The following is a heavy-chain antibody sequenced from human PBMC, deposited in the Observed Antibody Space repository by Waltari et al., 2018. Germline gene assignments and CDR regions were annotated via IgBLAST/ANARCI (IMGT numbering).Heavy chain of an antibody. D-gene: IGHD1-26*01. CDR1: GFTFSSYG. Sequence: QVQLVESGGGVVQPGRSLRLSCAASGFTFSSYGMHWVRQAQGKGLEWVAVIAYDGSNKNYADYVKGRFTISRDNSKNTLYLQMNSLRAEDTAVYYCAKGRSGSYLDFFDYWGQGTLVTVSS. CDR2: IAYDGSNK. CDR3: AKGRSGSYLDFFDY. V-gene: IGHV3-30*18. J-gene: IGHJ4*02.